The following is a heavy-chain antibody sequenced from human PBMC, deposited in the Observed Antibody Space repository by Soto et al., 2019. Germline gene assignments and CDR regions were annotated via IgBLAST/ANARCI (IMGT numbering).Heavy chain of an antibody. V-gene: IGHV4-34*01. CDR2: INHSGST. Sequence: SETLSLTCAVYGGSFSGYYWTWIRQPPGTGLEWIGEINHSGSTNYNPSLKIRVTISVDTSKNQFSLKLTSVTAADTAVYYCARDKITGRFDYWGQGTLVTVSS. J-gene: IGHJ4*02. D-gene: IGHD2-8*02. CDR1: GGSFSGYY. CDR3: ARDKITGRFDY.